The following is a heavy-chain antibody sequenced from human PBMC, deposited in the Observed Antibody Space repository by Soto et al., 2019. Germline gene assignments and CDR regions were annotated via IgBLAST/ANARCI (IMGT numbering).Heavy chain of an antibody. J-gene: IGHJ4*02. V-gene: IGHV3-21*01. CDR2: ISSSSSYI. D-gene: IGHD3-16*02. CDR3: AKEAGELSTRSFDY. CDR1: GFTFSSYS. Sequence: EVQLVESGGGLVKPGGSLRLSCAASGFTFSSYSMNWVRQAPGKGLEWVSSISSSSSYIYYADSVKGRFTISRDNAKNSLYLQMNSLRAEDTAVYYCAKEAGELSTRSFDYWGQVTLVTVYS.